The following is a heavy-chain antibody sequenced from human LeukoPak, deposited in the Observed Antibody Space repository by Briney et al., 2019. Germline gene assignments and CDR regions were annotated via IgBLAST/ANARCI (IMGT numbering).Heavy chain of an antibody. CDR3: ASPYYGSGSYPFDY. CDR1: GFTFSSYS. V-gene: IGHV3-21*01. Sequence: PGGSLRLSCAASGFTFSSYSMSWVRQAPGKGLEWVSSISSSSSYIYYADSVKGRFTISRDNAKNSLYLQMNSLRAEDTAVYYCASPYYGSGSYPFDYWGQGTLVTVSS. CDR2: ISSSSSYI. J-gene: IGHJ4*02. D-gene: IGHD3-10*01.